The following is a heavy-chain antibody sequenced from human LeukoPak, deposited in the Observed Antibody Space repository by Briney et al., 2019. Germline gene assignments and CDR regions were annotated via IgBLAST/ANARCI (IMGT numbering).Heavy chain of an antibody. CDR2: IYPSGST. D-gene: IGHD4-17*01. V-gene: IGHV4-4*07. Sequence: SETLSLTCTVSGASISNYYWSWIRQPAGKGLEWIGRIYPSGSTNYNPSLKSRVTMSVDTSKNQFSLKLRSLTAADTAVYYCARRENYGDYFDYWGQGTLVTVSS. CDR1: GASISNYY. J-gene: IGHJ4*02. CDR3: ARRENYGDYFDY.